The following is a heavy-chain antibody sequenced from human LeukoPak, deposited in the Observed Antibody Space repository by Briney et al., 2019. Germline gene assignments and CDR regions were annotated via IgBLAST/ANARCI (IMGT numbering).Heavy chain of an antibody. D-gene: IGHD1-20*01. V-gene: IGHV3-9*01. Sequence: GGSLRLSCAASGFTFDDYAMHWVRQAPGKGLEWVSSISLNTGNIAYADSVKGRFTISRDNSKNTLYLQMNSLRAEDTAVYYCARGAITGPYYYYGMDVWGQGTTVTVSS. J-gene: IGHJ6*02. CDR1: GFTFDDYA. CDR3: ARGAITGPYYYYGMDV. CDR2: ISLNTGNI.